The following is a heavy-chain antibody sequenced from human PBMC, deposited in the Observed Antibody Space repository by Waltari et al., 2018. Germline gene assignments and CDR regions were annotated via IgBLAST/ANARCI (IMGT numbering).Heavy chain of an antibody. CDR2: IYTSGST. Sequence: QVQLQESGPGLVKPSQTLSLTCTVSGGSISSGSYYWSWIRQPAGKGLEWVGRIYTSGSTNYNPSLKSRVTISVDTSKNQFSLKLSSVTAADTAVYYCARKNVAARPIYMDVWGKGTTVTVSS. CDR3: ARKNVAARPIYMDV. V-gene: IGHV4-61*02. CDR1: GGSISSGSYY. D-gene: IGHD6-6*01. J-gene: IGHJ6*03.